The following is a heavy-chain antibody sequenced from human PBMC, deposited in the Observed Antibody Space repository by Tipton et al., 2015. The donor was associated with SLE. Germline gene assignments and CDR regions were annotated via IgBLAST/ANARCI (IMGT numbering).Heavy chain of an antibody. J-gene: IGHJ4*02. CDR2: INPSGGST. D-gene: IGHD5-18*01. CDR1: GYTFTSYY. Sequence: QLVQSGAEVKKPGASVKVSCKASGYTFTSYYMHWVRQAPGQGLEWMGIINPSGGSTSYAQKFQGRITMTRDTSTTTVYMEPGSLGSEDTAVYYCARDLGGEQLWFFDYWGQGTLVTVSS. V-gene: IGHV1-46*03. CDR3: ARDLGGEQLWFFDY.